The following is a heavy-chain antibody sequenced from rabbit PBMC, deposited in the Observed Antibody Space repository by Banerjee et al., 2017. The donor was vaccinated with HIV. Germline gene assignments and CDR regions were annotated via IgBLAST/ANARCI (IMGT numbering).Heavy chain of an antibody. D-gene: IGHD6-1*01. Sequence: QSLEESGGDLVKPGASLTLTCTASGFSFSSSYWICWVRQAPGKGLEWIACIYAGSSDSTHYASWAKGRFTISKTSSTTVTLQLNSLTAADTATYFCARRLYGEAYPGLWGPGTLVTVS. J-gene: IGHJ4*01. CDR3: ARRLYGEAYPGL. CDR1: GFSFSSSYW. CDR2: IYAGSSDST. V-gene: IGHV1S40*01.